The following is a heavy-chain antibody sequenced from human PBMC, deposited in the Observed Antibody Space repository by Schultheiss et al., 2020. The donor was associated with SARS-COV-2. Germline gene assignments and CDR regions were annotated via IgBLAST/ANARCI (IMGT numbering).Heavy chain of an antibody. CDR1: GGSFSGYY. Sequence: SETLSLTCAVYGGSFSGYYWSWIRQPPGKGLEWIGYIYYSGSTYYNPSLKSRVTISVDTSKNQFSLKLSSVTAADTAVYYCARVGRGWITGTSYYYYYMDVWGKGTTVTVSS. D-gene: IGHD1-20*01. CDR2: IYYSGST. CDR3: ARVGRGWITGTSYYYYYMDV. V-gene: IGHV4-59*01. J-gene: IGHJ6*03.